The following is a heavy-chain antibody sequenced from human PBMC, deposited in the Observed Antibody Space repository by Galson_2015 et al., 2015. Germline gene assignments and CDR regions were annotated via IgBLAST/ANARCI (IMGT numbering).Heavy chain of an antibody. CDR1: GFTFSDYG. Sequence: SLRLSCAASGFTFSDYGMHWVRQAPGKGLEWVAVIWYDGGSKYYADSVKGRFTISRDNSKNTLYLQMNSLRAEDTAVYYCARQGGGIKMVYATGNWFGPWGQGTLVTVSS. J-gene: IGHJ5*02. D-gene: IGHD2-8*01. V-gene: IGHV3-33*01. CDR3: ARQGGGIKMVYATGNWFGP. CDR2: IWYDGGSK.